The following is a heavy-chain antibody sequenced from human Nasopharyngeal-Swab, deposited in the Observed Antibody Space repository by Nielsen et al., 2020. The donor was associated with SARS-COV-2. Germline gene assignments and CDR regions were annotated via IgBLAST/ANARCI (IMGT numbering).Heavy chain of an antibody. CDR2: ITPIFGTA. Sequence: SVKVSCKASGGTFSSYAISWVRQAPGQGLEWMGGITPIFGTANYAQKFQGRVTITADESTSTAYMELSSLRSEDTAVYYCARDAKAAADYFDYWGQGTLVTVSS. D-gene: IGHD6-13*01. J-gene: IGHJ4*02. CDR1: GGTFSSYA. V-gene: IGHV1-69*13. CDR3: ARDAKAAADYFDY.